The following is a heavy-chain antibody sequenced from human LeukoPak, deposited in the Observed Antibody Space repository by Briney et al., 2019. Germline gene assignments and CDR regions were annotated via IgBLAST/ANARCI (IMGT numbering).Heavy chain of an antibody. Sequence: ASVKVSCKASGFTFTGYYIHWVRQAPGQGLEWMGWINPNSGDTSFAQKFQGRGTMTRDTSITTAYMELSRLRSDDTAVYYCARSVDIVYFDYWGQGTLVTVSS. CDR1: GFTFTGYY. J-gene: IGHJ4*02. CDR2: INPNSGDT. CDR3: ARSVDIVYFDY. D-gene: IGHD5-12*01. V-gene: IGHV1-2*02.